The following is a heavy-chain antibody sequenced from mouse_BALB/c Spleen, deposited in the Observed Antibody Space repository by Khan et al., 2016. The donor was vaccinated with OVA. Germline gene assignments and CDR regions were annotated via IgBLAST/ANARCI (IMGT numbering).Heavy chain of an antibody. J-gene: IGHJ4*01. V-gene: IGHV1S56*01. CDR1: GYTFTSYN. CDR3: GRGGLPGVGMDY. Sequence: QVQLQQSGPELVKPGALVKISCKASGYTFTSYNINWVKQRPGQGLEWIGWIYPGDDSTKYNEKFKGKATLTADTSSSTAYMQLSRLTSEDSSGDFWGRGGLPGVGMDYWGQGTSGT. D-gene: IGHD2-2*01. CDR2: IYPGDDST.